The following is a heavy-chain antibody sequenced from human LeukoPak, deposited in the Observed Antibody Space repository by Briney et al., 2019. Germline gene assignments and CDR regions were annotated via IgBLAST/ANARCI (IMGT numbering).Heavy chain of an antibody. Sequence: PGGSLRLSCAASGFTFSDHYMSWIRQAPGKGLEWVSYISSSGSTIYYADSVKGRFTISRDNAKNSLYLQMNSLRAEDTAVYYCARDRTSGYDSFDYWGQGTLVTVSS. D-gene: IGHD5-12*01. CDR2: ISSSGSTI. CDR1: GFTFSDHY. V-gene: IGHV3-11*04. J-gene: IGHJ4*02. CDR3: ARDRTSGYDSFDY.